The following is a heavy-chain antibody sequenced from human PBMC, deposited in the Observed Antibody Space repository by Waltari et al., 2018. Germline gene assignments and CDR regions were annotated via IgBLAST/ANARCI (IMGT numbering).Heavy chain of an antibody. V-gene: IGHV1-2*02. J-gene: IGHJ4*02. CDR3: ARDPRGSLDY. CDR1: GYTFTSLE. Sequence: QVQLVQSGDEVTKPGASVKVSCKALGYTFTSLEMHRVRQAPGQGPEWMGWIHPGSGPTCYAKNCQGRLTLTTDTSINTAYMELSSLTSDDTALYYCARDPRGSLDYWGQGTLVTVSS. D-gene: IGHD3-10*01. CDR2: IHPGSGPT.